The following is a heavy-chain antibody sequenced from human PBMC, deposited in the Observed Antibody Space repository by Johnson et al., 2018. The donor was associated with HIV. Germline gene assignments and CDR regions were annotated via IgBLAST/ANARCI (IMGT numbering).Heavy chain of an antibody. J-gene: IGHJ3*02. V-gene: IGHV3-64*01. CDR2: ISSNGGST. CDR3: AKDRYSSSSVGAFDI. D-gene: IGHD6-6*01. Sequence: VQLVESGGGVVQPGRSLRLSCAASGFTFSSYGMHWVRQAPGKGLEYVSAISSNGGSTYYANSLKDRFTISRDNSKNTLYLQMNSLRAEDTAVYYCAKDRYSSSSVGAFDIWGQGTMVTVSS. CDR1: GFTFSSYG.